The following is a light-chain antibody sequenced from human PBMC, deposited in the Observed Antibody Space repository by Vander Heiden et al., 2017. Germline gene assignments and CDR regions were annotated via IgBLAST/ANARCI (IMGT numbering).Light chain of an antibody. CDR1: QSISSY. V-gene: IGKV1-39*01. J-gene: IGKJ4*01. Sequence: DIQMTQSPSSLSASVGDRVTLTCRASQSISSYLTWYQQKPGKAPKLLIYAASSLHSGVPSRFSGSGSGTDFTLTISSLQPEDFATYYCQQNCSSPHTFGEGTKVEIK. CDR2: AAS. CDR3: QQNCSSPHT.